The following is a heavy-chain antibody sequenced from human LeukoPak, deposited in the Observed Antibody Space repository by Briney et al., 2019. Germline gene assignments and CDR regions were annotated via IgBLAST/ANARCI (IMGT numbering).Heavy chain of an antibody. Sequence: GGSLRLSCAASGFTVSSNHMSWVRQAPGKGLERVSVIYSGGSTYYADSVKGRFTISRDNSKNTLYLQMNSLRAEDTAVYYCARDSDYDYVWGSYRQPYWGQGTLVTVSS. J-gene: IGHJ4*02. CDR3: ARDSDYDYVWGSYRQPY. CDR2: IYSGGST. D-gene: IGHD3-16*02. CDR1: GFTVSSNH. V-gene: IGHV3-66*01.